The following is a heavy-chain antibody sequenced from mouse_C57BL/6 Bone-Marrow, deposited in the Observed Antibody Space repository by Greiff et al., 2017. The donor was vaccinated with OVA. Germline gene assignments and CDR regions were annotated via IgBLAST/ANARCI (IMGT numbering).Heavy chain of an antibody. CDR3: VSYDYAYAMDY. CDR2: IRRTRNTYAT. Sequence: EVQLVESGGGLVQPKGSLTLSCAASGFSFNTYAMTWVRQAPGKGLAWVARIRRTRNTYATYSAATVKDIFTSSRDDSESKLYLQMNNFKTEDTAMYDCVSYDYAYAMDYWGQGTSVTVSS. J-gene: IGHJ4*01. CDR1: GFSFNTYA. V-gene: IGHV10-1*01. D-gene: IGHD2-4*01.